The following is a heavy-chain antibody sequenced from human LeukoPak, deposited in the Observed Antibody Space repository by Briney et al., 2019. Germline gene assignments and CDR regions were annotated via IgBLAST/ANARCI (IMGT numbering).Heavy chain of an antibody. D-gene: IGHD3-9*01. J-gene: IGHJ6*02. CDR2: ISYDGSNK. CDR1: GFTFSSYA. CDR3: ARAGGGLRYFDWLLAPPYYYGMDV. Sequence: GGSLRLSCAASGFTFSSYAMHWVRQAPGKGLEWVAVISYDGSNKYYADSVKGRFTISRDNSKNTLYLQMNSLRAEDTAVYYCARAGGGLRYFDWLLAPPYYYGMDVWGQGTTVTVSS. V-gene: IGHV3-30-3*01.